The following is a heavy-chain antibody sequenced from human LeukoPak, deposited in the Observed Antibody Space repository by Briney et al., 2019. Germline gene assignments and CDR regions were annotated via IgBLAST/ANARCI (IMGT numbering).Heavy chain of an antibody. Sequence: PGGSLRLSCAASGFTFSNYAMNWVRQAPGMGLEWVSGISGSGGGTYYADSVKGRFTISRDNSKNTLYLQMNSLRAEDTAVYYCAKDRPTTGDTSGFDYWSQGTLVTVSS. CDR2: ISGSGGGT. CDR1: GFTFSNYA. D-gene: IGHD3-22*01. V-gene: IGHV3-23*01. CDR3: AKDRPTTGDTSGFDY. J-gene: IGHJ4*02.